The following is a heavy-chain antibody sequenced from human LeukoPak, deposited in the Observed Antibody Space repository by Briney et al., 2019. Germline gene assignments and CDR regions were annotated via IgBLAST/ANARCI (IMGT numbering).Heavy chain of an antibody. CDR1: GFTFNRNA. D-gene: IGHD6-19*01. V-gene: IGHV3-23*01. CDR2: IGGSGDKT. CDR3: VRRGVESSGWGDHDF. Sequence: PGGSLRLSCAASGFTFNRNAISWVRQAPGKGLEWVSTIGGSGDKTFYADSVKGRFTISRDNSKNMVHLQMNSLTGEDTALYYCVRRGVESSGWGDHDFWGQGALVTVSS. J-gene: IGHJ4*02.